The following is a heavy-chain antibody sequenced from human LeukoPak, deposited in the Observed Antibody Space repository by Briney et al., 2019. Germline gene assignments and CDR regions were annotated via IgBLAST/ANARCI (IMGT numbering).Heavy chain of an antibody. CDR1: GCTFSSYA. D-gene: IGHD3-9*01. V-gene: IGHV1-69*13. CDR2: IIPIFGTA. J-gene: IGHJ5*02. CDR3: ARNAPYYDILTGYRNWFDP. Sequence: ASVKVSCKASGCTFSSYAISWVRQAPGQGLDWMGGIIPIFGTANYAQKFQGRVTITADESTSTAYMELSSLRSEDTAVYYCARNAPYYDILTGYRNWFDPWGQGTLVTVSS.